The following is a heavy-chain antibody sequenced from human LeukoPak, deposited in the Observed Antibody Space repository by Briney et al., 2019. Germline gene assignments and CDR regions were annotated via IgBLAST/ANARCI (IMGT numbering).Heavy chain of an antibody. D-gene: IGHD4-23*01. CDR3: ARGPYGGNPDS. J-gene: IGHJ4*02. Sequence: SETVSFTCTVSGGSISSYYWSWIRQPPGKGLEWIGYTYYSGNTTYNPSLKTRVTISVATSNNQFSLEVNSATAADTAGYYCARGPYGGNPDSWGPGTLVTVSS. CDR1: GGSISSYY. V-gene: IGHV4-59*01. CDR2: TYYSGNT.